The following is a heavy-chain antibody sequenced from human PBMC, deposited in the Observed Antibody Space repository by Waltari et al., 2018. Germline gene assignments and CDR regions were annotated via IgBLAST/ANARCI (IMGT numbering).Heavy chain of an antibody. D-gene: IGHD3-3*02. V-gene: IGHV3-21*01. CDR1: GFTFSSYS. Sequence: EVQLVESGGGLVKPGGSLRLSCAASGFTFSSYSMNWVRQAPGKGLEWVSSITSSSSYIYYADSVKVRFTISRDNAKNSLYLQMNSLRAEDTAVYYCARSASTFLGVDRFQRWGQGTLLTVSS. CDR2: ITSSSSYI. CDR3: ARSASTFLGVDRFQR. J-gene: IGHJ1*01.